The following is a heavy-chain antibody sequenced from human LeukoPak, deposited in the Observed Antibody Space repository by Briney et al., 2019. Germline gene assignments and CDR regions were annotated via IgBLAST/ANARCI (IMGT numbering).Heavy chain of an antibody. J-gene: IGHJ2*01. V-gene: IGHV4-59*01. CDR2: IYYSGST. Sequence: SETLSLTCTVSGGSISSYYWSWIRQPPGKGLEWIGYIYYSGSTNYNPSLKSRVTISVDTSKNQFSLKLSSVTAADTAVYYCARAIYDSSGYYWYFDLWGRGTLVTVSS. D-gene: IGHD3-22*01. CDR1: GGSISSYY. CDR3: ARAIYDSSGYYWYFDL.